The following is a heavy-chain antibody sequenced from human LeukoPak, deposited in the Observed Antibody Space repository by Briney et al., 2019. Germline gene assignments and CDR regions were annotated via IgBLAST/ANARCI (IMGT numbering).Heavy chain of an antibody. J-gene: IGHJ4*02. CDR2: IRFDGSYK. CDR3: ARQREMTTIFTALGY. D-gene: IGHD5-24*01. V-gene: IGHV3-30*02. Sequence: GGSLRLSCAASGFTFNSYGMHWVRQAPGKGLEWVAFIRFDGSYKDYADSVKGRFTISRDNAKSSLFLQMNSLRAEDTAVYYCARQREMTTIFTALGYWGQGTLVTVSS. CDR1: GFTFNSYG.